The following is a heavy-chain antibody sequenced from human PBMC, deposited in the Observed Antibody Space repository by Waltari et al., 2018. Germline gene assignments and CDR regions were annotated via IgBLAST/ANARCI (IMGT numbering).Heavy chain of an antibody. D-gene: IGHD5-12*01. J-gene: IGHJ6*02. CDR3: ATDRGGYPGMDV. Sequence: QVLLAQSGAEVKMPGASERVSCSGNTLSGYFLHLVRQAPGQGLEWMGWINFNTGGTRYAQKFQGRVTMTRDTSIATAYMELSGLRYDDTAVYYCATDRGGYPGMDVWGQGTTVTVSS. CDR1: GNTLSGYF. V-gene: IGHV1-2*02. CDR2: INFNTGGT.